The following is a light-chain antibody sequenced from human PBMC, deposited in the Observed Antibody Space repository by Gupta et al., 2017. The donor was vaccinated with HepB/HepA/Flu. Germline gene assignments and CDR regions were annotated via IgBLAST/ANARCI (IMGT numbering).Light chain of an antibody. J-gene: IGKJ4*01. CDR2: HAS. CDR1: QSVSSY. CDR3: QQRSNGPPLT. Sequence: EIVLTQSPATLSLSPGERATLSCRASQSVSSYLAWYQQKPGQAPRLLIYHASNRATGIPARFSGSGSGTDFTLTISSLEPEDFAVYYCQQRSNGPPLTFGGGTXVEIK. V-gene: IGKV3-11*01.